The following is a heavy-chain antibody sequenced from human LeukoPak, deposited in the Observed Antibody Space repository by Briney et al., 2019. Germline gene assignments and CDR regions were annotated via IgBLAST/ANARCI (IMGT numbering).Heavy chain of an antibody. CDR2: ISRSGDTT. CDR1: GFTFSSFW. Sequence: GGSLRLSCAASGFTFSSFWMHWVRQAPGKGLEWVSAISRSGDTTYYADSVKGRFTISRDNSKNTLYLQMNSLRADDTAVFYCAKPTVGYTYGPFDHWGPGILVIVSS. V-gene: IGHV3-23*01. D-gene: IGHD5-18*01. J-gene: IGHJ4*02. CDR3: AKPTVGYTYGPFDH.